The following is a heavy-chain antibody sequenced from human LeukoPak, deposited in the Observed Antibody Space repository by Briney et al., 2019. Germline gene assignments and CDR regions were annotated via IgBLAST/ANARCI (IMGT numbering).Heavy chain of an antibody. CDR2: IYYSGST. V-gene: IGHV4-39*07. CDR1: GGSISSSSYY. Sequence: LETLSLTCTVSGGSISSSSYYWGWIRQPPGKGLEWIGSIYYSGSTYYNPSLKSRVTISVDTSKNQFSLKLSSVTAADTAVYYCARGRRIAAAARKRGYYYYMDVWGKGTTVTVSS. J-gene: IGHJ6*03. CDR3: ARGRRIAAAARKRGYYYYMDV. D-gene: IGHD6-13*01.